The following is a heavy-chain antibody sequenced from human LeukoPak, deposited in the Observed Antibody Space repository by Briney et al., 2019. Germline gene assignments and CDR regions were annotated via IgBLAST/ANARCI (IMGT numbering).Heavy chain of an antibody. Sequence: ASVKVYCKASGYTFTGYYMHWVRQAPGQGLEWMGRINPNSGGTNYAQKFQGRVTMTRDTSISTAYMELSRLRSDDTAVYYCARDRPPSWSTDYWGQGTLVTVSS. D-gene: IGHD2-15*01. V-gene: IGHV1-2*06. CDR2: INPNSGGT. CDR3: ARDRPPSWSTDY. J-gene: IGHJ4*02. CDR1: GYTFTGYY.